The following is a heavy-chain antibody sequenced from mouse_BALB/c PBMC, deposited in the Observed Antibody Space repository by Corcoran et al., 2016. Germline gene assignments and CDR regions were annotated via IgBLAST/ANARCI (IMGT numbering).Heavy chain of an antibody. V-gene: IGHV1-34*02. CDR1: GYSFTGYY. J-gene: IGHJ2*01. CDR3: ARSDAGTGFDY. Sequence: EVQLQQSGPELVKPGASVKISCKASGYSFTGYYMHWVKQSHVKSLEWIGCINPYNGATSYNQNFKDKASLTVDKSSSTAYMELHSLTSEDSAVYYCARSDAGTGFDYWGQGTTLTVSS. D-gene: IGHD4-1*01. CDR2: INPYNGAT.